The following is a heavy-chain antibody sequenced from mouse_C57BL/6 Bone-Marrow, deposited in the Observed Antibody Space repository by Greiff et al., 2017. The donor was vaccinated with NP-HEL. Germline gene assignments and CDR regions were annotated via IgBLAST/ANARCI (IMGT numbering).Heavy chain of an antibody. CDR2: IYPGSGST. Sequence: QVQLQQPGADLVKPGASVQMSCKASGYTFSSYWITWVKQRPGQGLEWIGDIYPGSGSTNYNEKFKSKATLTVDTSSSTAYMQLSSLTSEDSAVYYCARLRRGAWFAYWGQGTLVTVSA. V-gene: IGHV1-55*01. CDR1: GYTFSSYW. D-gene: IGHD2-12*01. J-gene: IGHJ3*01. CDR3: ARLRRGAWFAY.